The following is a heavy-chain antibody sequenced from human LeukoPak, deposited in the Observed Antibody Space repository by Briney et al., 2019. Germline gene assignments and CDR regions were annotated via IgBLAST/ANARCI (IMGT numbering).Heavy chain of an antibody. CDR2: VYYSGST. V-gene: IGHV4-59*12. Sequence: PSETLSLTCTVSGGSLSGFYWSWIRQPPGKGLEWIGYVYYSGSTTYNPSLKSRLTISVDRSKNQFSLKLTSVTAADTAVYYCARVTSRGGGWFDPWGQGTLVTVSS. CDR3: ARVTSRGGGWFDP. J-gene: IGHJ5*02. D-gene: IGHD3-16*01. CDR1: GGSLSGFY.